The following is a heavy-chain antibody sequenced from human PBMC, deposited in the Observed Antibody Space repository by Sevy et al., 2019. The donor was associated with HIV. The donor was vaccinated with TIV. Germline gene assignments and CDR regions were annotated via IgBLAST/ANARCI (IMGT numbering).Heavy chain of an antibody. CDR1: GYIFRNYG. D-gene: IGHD2-8*01. CDR3: ARGGHHTNGVGYFLDF. J-gene: IGHJ4*02. Sequence: ASVKVSCKASGYIFRNYGITWVRQAPGQGLEWVGWISPYQGDTNSAEKLQGRLSMTTDTSANTAYMELGSLTSDDTAVYYCARGGHHTNGVGYFLDFWGQGTLVTVSS. CDR2: ISPYQGDT. V-gene: IGHV1-18*01.